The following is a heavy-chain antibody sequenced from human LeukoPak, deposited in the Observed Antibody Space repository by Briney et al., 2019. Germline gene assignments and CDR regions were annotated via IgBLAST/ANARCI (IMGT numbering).Heavy chain of an antibody. CDR2: INPNSGGT. J-gene: IGHJ6*03. CDR1: GYTFTSYG. V-gene: IGHV1-2*02. Sequence: ASVKVSCKASGYTFTSYGISWVRQAPGQGLEWMGWINPNSGGTNYAQKFQGRVTMTRDTSISTAYMELSRLRSDDTAVYYCARGRYSSSSYYYYYMDVWGKGTTVTVSS. D-gene: IGHD6-13*01. CDR3: ARGRYSSSSYYYYYMDV.